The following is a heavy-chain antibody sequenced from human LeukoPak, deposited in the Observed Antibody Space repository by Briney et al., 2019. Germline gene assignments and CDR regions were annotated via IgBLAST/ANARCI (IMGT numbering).Heavy chain of an antibody. CDR3: ATDGGPFDN. D-gene: IGHD3-10*01. Sequence: GGSLRLSCAAPGFTISGYWMSWVRQAPGKGLEWVANIKQDASEKYYVGSVQGRFTISRDNAKNSVFLQMSSLRAEDTAVYYCATDGGPFDNWGQGILVTVSS. J-gene: IGHJ4*02. CDR2: IKQDASEK. CDR1: GFTISGYW. V-gene: IGHV3-7*01.